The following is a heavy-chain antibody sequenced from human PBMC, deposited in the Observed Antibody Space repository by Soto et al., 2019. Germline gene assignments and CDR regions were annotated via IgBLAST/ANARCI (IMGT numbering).Heavy chain of an antibody. CDR1: GYTFTGYD. CDR2: MKHNSGNT. V-gene: IGHV1-8*01. D-gene: IGHD2-15*01. CDR3: ARGIIVVVVAAPQLNAFDI. J-gene: IGHJ3*02. Sequence: ASLKVWCKASGYTFTGYDINWVRQGTGQGREWMGWMKHNSGNTGYAQKFQGTVTMTRNTSISTAYMQLRSLRSEDTAVYYCARGIIVVVVAAPQLNAFDIWGQGTMVTASS.